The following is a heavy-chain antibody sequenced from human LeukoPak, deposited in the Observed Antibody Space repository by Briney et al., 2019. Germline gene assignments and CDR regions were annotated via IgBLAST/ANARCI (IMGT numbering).Heavy chain of an antibody. CDR1: GGSMTNLY. Sequence: SETLSLTCSVSGGSMTNLYWTWIRQPPGKGLEWIGDIYDSGSTRYNTSLESRVTISVDTSNNQFSLKLSSVTAADTAVYYCAKGGSTHFYYGDVWGQGTTVTVSS. V-gene: IGHV4-59*01. D-gene: IGHD3-22*01. CDR3: AKGGSTHFYYGDV. J-gene: IGHJ6*02. CDR2: IYDSGST.